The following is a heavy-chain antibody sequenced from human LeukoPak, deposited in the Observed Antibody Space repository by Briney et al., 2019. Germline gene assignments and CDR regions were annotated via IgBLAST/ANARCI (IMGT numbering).Heavy chain of an antibody. D-gene: IGHD4-23*01. CDR3: ARAKLDYGGNSGGYYMDV. CDR1: GGSISSGGYY. V-gene: IGHV4-30-2*01. CDR2: IYHSGST. J-gene: IGHJ6*03. Sequence: PSQTLSLTCTVSGGSISSGGYYWSWIRQPPGKGLEWIGYIYHSGSTYYNPSLKSRVTISVDRSKNQFSLKLSSVTAADTAVYYCARAKLDYGGNSGGYYMDVWGKGTTVTVSS.